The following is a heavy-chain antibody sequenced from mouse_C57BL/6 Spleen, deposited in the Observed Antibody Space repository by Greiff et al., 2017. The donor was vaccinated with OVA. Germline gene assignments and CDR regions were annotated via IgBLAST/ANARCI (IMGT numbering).Heavy chain of an antibody. V-gene: IGHV1-64*01. Sequence: QVQLQQPGAELVKPGASVKLSCKASGYTFTSYWMHWVKQRPGQGLEWIGMIHPNSGSTNYNEKFKSKATLTVDKSSSTAYMQLSSLTSEDSAVYYCARSYGSNNWYFDVWGTGTTVTVSS. CDR1: GYTFTSYW. D-gene: IGHD1-1*01. CDR3: ARSYGSNNWYFDV. J-gene: IGHJ1*03. CDR2: IHPNSGST.